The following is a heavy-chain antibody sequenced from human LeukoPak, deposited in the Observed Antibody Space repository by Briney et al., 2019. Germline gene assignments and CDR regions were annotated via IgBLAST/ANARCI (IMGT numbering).Heavy chain of an antibody. CDR1: GYTFSNYD. Sequence: GASVTVSCKASGYTFSNYDINWVRQAPGQGLEWMGWMNPNSGRRVYAQKFQGRVTMTRNSSINTAYMELTSLRSDDTAVYYCARGLRSDYWGQGTLVTVSS. D-gene: IGHD3-16*02. J-gene: IGHJ4*02. CDR2: MNPNSGRR. CDR3: ARGLRSDY. V-gene: IGHV1-8*01.